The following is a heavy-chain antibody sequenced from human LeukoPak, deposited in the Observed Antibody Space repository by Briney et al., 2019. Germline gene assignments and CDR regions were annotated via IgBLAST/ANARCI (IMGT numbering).Heavy chain of an antibody. J-gene: IGHJ4*02. V-gene: IGHV1-46*01. CDR1: GYTCTSYY. D-gene: IGHD1-26*01. CDR3: AKGSGSYYVLVY. CDR2: INPSGGST. Sequence: ASVKVSCKASGYTCTSYYMHWLRQAPGQGLEWMGIINPSGGSTSYAQKFQGRVTMTRDMSTSTVYMELSSLRSEDAAVYYCAKGSGSYYVLVYWGQGTLVTVSS.